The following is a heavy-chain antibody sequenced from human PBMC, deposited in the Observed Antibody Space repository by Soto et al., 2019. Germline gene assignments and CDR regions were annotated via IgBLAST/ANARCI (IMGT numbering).Heavy chain of an antibody. D-gene: IGHD3-22*01. V-gene: IGHV4-61*01. CDR2: IYYRGST. CDR3: ARGLRGRWYYDSSGYPETYFDY. Sequence: SETLSLSCTVSVGSVSSGSYYWSWILQPPGKGLEWIGYIYYRGSTNYNPSLKSRVTISVDTSKNQFSLKLSSVTAADTAVYYCARGLRGRWYYDSSGYPETYFDYWGQGTLVTVSS. J-gene: IGHJ4*02. CDR1: VGSVSSGSYY.